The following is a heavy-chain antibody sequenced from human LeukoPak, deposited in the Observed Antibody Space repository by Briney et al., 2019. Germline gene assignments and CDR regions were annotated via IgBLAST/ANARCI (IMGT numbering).Heavy chain of an antibody. Sequence: SETLSLTCAVYGGSFSGYYWSWIRQPPGKGLEWIGEINHRGGTNYNPSLKSRVTISVDTSKNQFSLKLTSVTAADTAVYYCARHHSTSIYWGQGTLVTVSP. CDR2: INHRGGT. CDR3: ARHHSTSIY. CDR1: GGSFSGYY. V-gene: IGHV4-34*01. J-gene: IGHJ4*02. D-gene: IGHD6-6*01.